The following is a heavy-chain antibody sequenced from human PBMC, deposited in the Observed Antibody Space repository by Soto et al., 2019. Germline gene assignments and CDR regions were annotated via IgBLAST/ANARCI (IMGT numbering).Heavy chain of an antibody. V-gene: IGHV1-8*01. CDR1: GYTFTRYD. CDR3: ARRVGDLDY. Sequence: QVQLVQSGAEVKKPGASVKVSCKTSGYTFTRYDINWVRQAPGQGLEWMGWTNPKSGYTGSTQKFQGRITMTRDSSISTSYMELNSLTSEDTSGYYCARRVGDLDYWGHGTLVTVSS. CDR2: TNPKSGYT. J-gene: IGHJ4*01. D-gene: IGHD4-17*01.